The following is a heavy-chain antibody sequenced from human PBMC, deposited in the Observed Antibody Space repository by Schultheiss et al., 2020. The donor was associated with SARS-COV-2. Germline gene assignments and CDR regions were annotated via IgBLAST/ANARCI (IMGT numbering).Heavy chain of an antibody. CDR1: GGSFSGYY. J-gene: IGHJ5*02. D-gene: IGHD1-7*01. CDR2: IYYSGST. V-gene: IGHV4-31*11. CDR3: ARGDNWNYEGFDP. Sequence: SETLSLTCAVYGGSFSGYYWSWIRQHPGKGLEWIGYIYYSGSTYYNPSLKSRVTISVDTSKNQFSLKLSSVTAADTAVYYCARGDNWNYEGFDPWGQGTLVTVSS.